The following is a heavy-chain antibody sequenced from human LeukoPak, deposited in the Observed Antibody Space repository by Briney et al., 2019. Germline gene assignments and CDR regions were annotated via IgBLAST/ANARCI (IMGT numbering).Heavy chain of an antibody. CDR1: GYTFTTYY. CDR3: AKAGVISGWDY. CDR2: INPNGGST. Sequence: GASVKVSCKASGYTFTTYYIHWVRQAPGQGLEWMGIINPNGGSTNCAQKFQGRVTMTRDTSTSTVYMESRSLRSEDTAVYYCAKAGVISGWDYWGQGVPVTVSS. D-gene: IGHD3-3*02. V-gene: IGHV1-46*01. J-gene: IGHJ4*02.